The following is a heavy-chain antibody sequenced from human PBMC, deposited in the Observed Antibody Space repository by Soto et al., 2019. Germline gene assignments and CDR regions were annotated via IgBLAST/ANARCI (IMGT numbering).Heavy chain of an antibody. Sequence: QVQLQESGPGLVKPSQTLSLTCTVYGGSISSGGYYWSWIRQHPGKGLEWIGYIYYRGRNFYNPSLYSRVTISVDTSKNQFSLKQSSVTAADTAVYYCASGKGVWFGEVFGMDVLRQGITITVSS. CDR3: ASGKGVWFGEVFGMDV. J-gene: IGHJ6*02. D-gene: IGHD3-10*01. CDR1: GGSISSGGYY. CDR2: IYYRGRN. V-gene: IGHV4-31*03.